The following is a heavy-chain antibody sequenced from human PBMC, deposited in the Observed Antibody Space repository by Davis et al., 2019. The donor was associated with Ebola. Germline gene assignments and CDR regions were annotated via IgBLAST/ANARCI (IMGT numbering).Heavy chain of an antibody. CDR1: GYSFTTYW. J-gene: IGHJ3*02. D-gene: IGHD1-20*01. Sequence: KVSCKASGYSFTTYWIVWARQMPGKGLECMGIIFPGDSDTRYSPSFRGQVTISADKSFKTAFLQWSSLKASDTARYYCATLRRTITGMDDGFDIWGQGTMVTVSS. V-gene: IGHV5-51*01. CDR2: IFPGDSDT. CDR3: ATLRRTITGMDDGFDI.